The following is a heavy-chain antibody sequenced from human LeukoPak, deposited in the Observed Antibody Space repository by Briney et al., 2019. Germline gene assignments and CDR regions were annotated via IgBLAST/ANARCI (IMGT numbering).Heavy chain of an antibody. CDR3: AKGPSGDYVWGSTLDY. V-gene: IGHV3-9*01. CDR2: ISWNSGSI. J-gene: IGHJ4*02. CDR1: GFTFDDYA. D-gene: IGHD3-16*01. Sequence: PGGSLRLSCAASGFTFDDYAMHWVRQAPGKGLEWVSGISWNSGSIGYADSVKGRFTISRDNAKNSLYLQMNSLRAEDTALYYCAKGPSGDYVWGSTLDYWGQGTLVTVSS.